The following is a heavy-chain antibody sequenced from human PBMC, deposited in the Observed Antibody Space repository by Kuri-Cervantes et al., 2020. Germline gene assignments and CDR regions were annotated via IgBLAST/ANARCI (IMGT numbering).Heavy chain of an antibody. V-gene: IGHV4-30-4*07. Sequence: LRLSCAASGFTFSSYAMNWVRQTPGKGLEWIGYIYYSGSTYYNPSLKSRVTISVDTSKNQFYLKLSSVTAADTAVYYCARRDYYFDYWGQGTLVTVSS. CDR3: ARRDYYFDY. J-gene: IGHJ4*02. CDR1: GFTFSSYA. CDR2: IYYSGST.